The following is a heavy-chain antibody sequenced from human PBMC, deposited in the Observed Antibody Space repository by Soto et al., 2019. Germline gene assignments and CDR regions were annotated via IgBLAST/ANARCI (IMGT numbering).Heavy chain of an antibody. V-gene: IGHV3-64D*06. CDR3: VKVSTFYDILTGYYSTNFFDP. CDR2: ISSDGDIT. J-gene: IGHJ5*02. D-gene: IGHD3-9*01. CDR1: GFTFSEYS. Sequence: GSLRLSCSASGFTFSEYSMHWVRQAPGKGLQYVSTISSDGDITYYADSVKGRFTISRDNSKNTLYLQMNSLRPEDTTVYYCVKVSTFYDILTGYYSTNFFDPWGQGTLVTVSS.